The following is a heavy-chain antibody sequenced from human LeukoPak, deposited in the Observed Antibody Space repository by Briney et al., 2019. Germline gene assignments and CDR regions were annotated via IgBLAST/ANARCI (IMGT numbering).Heavy chain of an antibody. CDR2: IYYSGST. D-gene: IGHD6-19*01. V-gene: IGHV4-59*12. J-gene: IGHJ4*02. CDR1: GGSISSYY. Sequence: SETLSLTCTVSGGSISSYYWSWIRQPPGKGLEWIGYIYYSGSTNYNPSLKSRVTISVDTSKNQFSLKLSSVTAADAAVYYCARDKGWNSSGWYGYDHWGQGTLVTVSS. CDR3: ARDKGWNSSGWYGYDH.